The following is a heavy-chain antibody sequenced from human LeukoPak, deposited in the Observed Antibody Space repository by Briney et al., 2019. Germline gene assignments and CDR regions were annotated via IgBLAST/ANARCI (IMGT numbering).Heavy chain of an antibody. Sequence: SSVKVSLKVSGYTLTELSMHWVRQAPGKGLEWMGGVDPEDGETIYAQKFQGRVTMTEDTSTDTAYMELSRLRSEDTAVYYCAAGPVYMLRGSNTFHIWGQGTIVTVS. CDR1: GYTLTELS. CDR2: VDPEDGET. J-gene: IGHJ3*02. D-gene: IGHD3-10*01. V-gene: IGHV1-24*01. CDR3: AAGPVYMLRGSNTFHI.